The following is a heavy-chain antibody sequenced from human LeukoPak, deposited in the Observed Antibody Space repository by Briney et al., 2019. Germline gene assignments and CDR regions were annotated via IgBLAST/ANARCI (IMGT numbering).Heavy chain of an antibody. CDR1: GGSISSSSYY. J-gene: IGHJ3*02. Sequence: SETLSLTCTVSGGSISSSSYYWGWIRQPPGKGLEWIGSIYYSGSTYYNPSLKSRVNISVDTSKNQFSLKLSSETAADTAVYYCASVVMIARDAFDIWGQGTMVTVSS. V-gene: IGHV4-39*01. D-gene: IGHD2-21*01. CDR2: IYYSGST. CDR3: ASVVMIARDAFDI.